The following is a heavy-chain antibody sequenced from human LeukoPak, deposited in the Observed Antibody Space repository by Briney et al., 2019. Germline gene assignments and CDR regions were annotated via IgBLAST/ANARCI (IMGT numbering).Heavy chain of an antibody. J-gene: IGHJ4*02. CDR1: GFTFTSSA. CDR2: IDVGSGNT. D-gene: IGHD5-18*01. V-gene: IGHV1-58*02. CDR3: ARAPRGTMAPIQLWPSDKYYFDY. Sequence: SVKVSCKASGFTFTSSAMQRVRQARGQRLEWIGWIDVGSGNTNYAQKFQERVTITRDTSISTAYMELSRLRSDDTAVYYCARAPRGTMAPIQLWPSDKYYFDYWGQGTLVTVSS.